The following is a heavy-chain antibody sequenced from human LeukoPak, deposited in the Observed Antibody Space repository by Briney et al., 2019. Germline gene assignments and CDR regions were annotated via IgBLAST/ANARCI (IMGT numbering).Heavy chain of an antibody. D-gene: IGHD2-15*01. CDR3: ATEVVAATNDAFDI. CDR1: GFTFSSYE. CDR2: ISSSGSTI. J-gene: IGHJ3*02. V-gene: IGHV3-48*03. Sequence: GGSLRLSCAASGFTFSSYEMNWVRQAPGKGLEWVSYISSSGSTIYYADSVKGRFTISRDNAKNSLYLQMNSLRAEDTAVYYCATEVVAATNDAFDIWGQGTMVTVFS.